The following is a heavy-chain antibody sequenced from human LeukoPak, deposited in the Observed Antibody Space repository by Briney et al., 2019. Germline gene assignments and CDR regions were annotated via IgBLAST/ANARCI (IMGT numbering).Heavy chain of an antibody. CDR3: AASLLRYFDWSYLFDY. Sequence: SETLSLTCTVSGGSISSYYWSWIRQPAGKGLEWIGRIYTSGSTNYNPSLKSRVTMSVDTSKNQFSLKLSSVTAADTAVYYCAASLLRYFDWSYLFDYWGQGTLVTVSS. V-gene: IGHV4-4*07. CDR1: GGSISSYY. J-gene: IGHJ4*02. CDR2: IYTSGST. D-gene: IGHD3-9*01.